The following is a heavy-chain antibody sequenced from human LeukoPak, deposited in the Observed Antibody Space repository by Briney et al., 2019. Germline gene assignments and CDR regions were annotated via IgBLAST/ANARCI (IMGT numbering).Heavy chain of an antibody. CDR1: GFTFSSYG. J-gene: IGHJ4*02. V-gene: IGHV3-30*02. CDR2: VRYDGSQK. D-gene: IGHD1-26*01. Sequence: PGGSLRLSCAASGFTFSSYGMHWVRQTPGKGLDWVAFVRYDGSQKYYADSVKGRFTLSRDNSKNTLYLQMNSLRAEGTAVFYCAKGGARLHSYYFDYWGQGTLVTVSS. CDR3: AKGGARLHSYYFDY.